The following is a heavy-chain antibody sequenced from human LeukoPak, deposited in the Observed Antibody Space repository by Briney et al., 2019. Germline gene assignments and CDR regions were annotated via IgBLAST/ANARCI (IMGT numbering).Heavy chain of an antibody. D-gene: IGHD3-10*01. J-gene: IGHJ4*02. CDR1: GGSISSGSYY. Sequence: PSQTLSLTCTVSGGSISSGSYYWSWIRQPAGKGLEWIGRIYTSGSTNYNPSLKSRVTISVDTSKNQFSLKLSSVTAADTAVYYCARAVEGSGSYCTWHFDYWGQGTLVTVSS. CDR2: IYTSGST. CDR3: ARAVEGSGSYCTWHFDY. V-gene: IGHV4-61*02.